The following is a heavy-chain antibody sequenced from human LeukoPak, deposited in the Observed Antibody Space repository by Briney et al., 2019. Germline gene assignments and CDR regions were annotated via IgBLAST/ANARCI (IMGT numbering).Heavy chain of an antibody. D-gene: IGHD3-22*01. V-gene: IGHV1-24*01. CDR3: ATAYYYDSSIPVRTNWFDP. CDR1: GYTLTELS. Sequence: ASVKVSCKVSGYTLTELSMHWVRQAPGKGLEWMGGFDPEDGETIYAQKFQGRVTMTEDTSTDTAYMELSSLRSEDTAVYYCATAYYYDSSIPVRTNWFDPWGQGTLVTVSS. CDR2: FDPEDGET. J-gene: IGHJ5*02.